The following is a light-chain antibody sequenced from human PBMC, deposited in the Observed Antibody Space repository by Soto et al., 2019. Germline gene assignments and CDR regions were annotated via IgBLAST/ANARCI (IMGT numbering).Light chain of an antibody. J-gene: IGKJ3*01. CDR1: QDIRKY. Sequence: DIQMPQSPSSLSASVGDRVTITCQASQDIRKYLSWDQQKPGRAPKLLIYGASNLETGVPSRFSGSGYGTDFTFTISSLQPEDIATYYCQHYDNLPPFTFGPGTKVAIK. CDR2: GAS. V-gene: IGKV1-33*01. CDR3: QHYDNLPPFT.